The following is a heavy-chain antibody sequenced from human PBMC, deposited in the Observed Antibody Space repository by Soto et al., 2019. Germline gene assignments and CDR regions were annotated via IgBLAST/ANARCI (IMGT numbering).Heavy chain of an antibody. V-gene: IGHV3-21*01. Sequence: EVLLVESGGGLVKPGGSLRLSCAASGFTFSSYSMNWVRQAPGKGLEWVSSISSSSSYIYYADSVKGRFTISRDNAKNSLYLQMNSLRAEDTAVYYCARLWFGELFGMGDAFDIWGQGTMVTVSS. CDR3: ARLWFGELFGMGDAFDI. CDR1: GFTFSSYS. CDR2: ISSSSSYI. D-gene: IGHD3-10*01. J-gene: IGHJ3*02.